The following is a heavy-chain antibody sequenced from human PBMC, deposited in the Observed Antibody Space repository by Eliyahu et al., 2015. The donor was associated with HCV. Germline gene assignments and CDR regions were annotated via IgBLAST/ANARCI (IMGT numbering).Heavy chain of an antibody. Sequence: QVQLVQSGSELKKPGASVKVSCXASGYTFTSXAMNWVRPAPGQGLEWMGWINTNTGNPTYAQGFTGRFVFSLDTSVSTAYLQICSLKAEDTAVYYCARAGHTTVTTTGHYYYGMDVWGQGTTVTVSS. CDR2: INTNTGNP. CDR3: ARAGHTTVTTTGHYYYGMDV. J-gene: IGHJ6*02. CDR1: GYTFTSXA. D-gene: IGHD4-17*01. V-gene: IGHV7-4-1*01.